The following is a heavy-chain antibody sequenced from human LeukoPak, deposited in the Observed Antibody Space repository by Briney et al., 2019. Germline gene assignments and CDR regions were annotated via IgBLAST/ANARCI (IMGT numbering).Heavy chain of an antibody. V-gene: IGHV3-48*03. D-gene: IGHD4-17*01. CDR2: ISSSGSTI. CDR3: AKDTNPVWAAVTIDY. Sequence: PGGSLRLSCAASGFTFSSYEMNWVRQAPGKGLEWVPYISSSGSTIYYADSVKGRFTISRDNAKNSLYLQMNSLRAEDMALYYCAKDTNPVWAAVTIDYWGQGTLVTVSS. J-gene: IGHJ4*02. CDR1: GFTFSSYE.